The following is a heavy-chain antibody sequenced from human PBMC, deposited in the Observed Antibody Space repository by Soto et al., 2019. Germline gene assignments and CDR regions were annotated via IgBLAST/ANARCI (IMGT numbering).Heavy chain of an antibody. CDR3: AKTGGIYYGSGSYYNRPEPYYYYFHGMAV. Sequence: EVQLLESGGGLVQPGGSLRLSCAASGFTFSSYAMSWVRQAPGKGLEWVSAISGSGGSTYYADSVKGRFTISRDNYKNTVYLQMNSLRAEDPAVDYCAKTGGIYYGSGSYYNRPEPYYYYFHGMAVWGQGTTVTVSS. V-gene: IGHV3-23*01. CDR2: ISGSGGST. CDR1: GFTFSSYA. J-gene: IGHJ6*02. D-gene: IGHD3-10*01.